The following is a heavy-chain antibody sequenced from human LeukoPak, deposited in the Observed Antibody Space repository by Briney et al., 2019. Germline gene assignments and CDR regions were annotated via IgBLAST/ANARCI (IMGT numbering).Heavy chain of an antibody. CDR1: GGSFSGYY. CDR2: INHSGST. D-gene: IGHD2-2*01. V-gene: IGHV4-34*01. Sequence: SETLSLTCAVYGGSFSGYYWSWIRQPPGKGLEWIGEINHSGSTNYNPSLKSRVTISVDTSKNQFSLKLSSVTAADTAVYYCASRYCGSTSCPLHDLGFDYWGQGTLVTVSS. CDR3: ASRYCGSTSCPLHDLGFDY. J-gene: IGHJ4*02.